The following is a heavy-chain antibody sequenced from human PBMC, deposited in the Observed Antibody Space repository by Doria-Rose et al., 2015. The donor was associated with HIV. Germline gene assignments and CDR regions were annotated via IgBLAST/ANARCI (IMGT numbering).Heavy chain of an antibody. D-gene: IGHD6-13*01. Sequence: QITLKESGPVLVKPTETLTLTCTVSGVSLSSPGMGVSWTRQPPGKALEWLANIFSDDERSYNPSLKVRLTIARGTSKSQVVLTMTDMGPVDTATYYCARIKSSRWYHKYYFDFWGQGTLVIVSA. CDR3: ARIKSSRWYHKYYFDF. V-gene: IGHV2-26*01. CDR2: IFSDDER. J-gene: IGHJ4*02. CDR1: GVSLSSPGMG.